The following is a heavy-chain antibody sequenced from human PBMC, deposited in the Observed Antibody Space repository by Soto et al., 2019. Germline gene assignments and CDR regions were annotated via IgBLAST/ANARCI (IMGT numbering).Heavy chain of an antibody. J-gene: IGHJ4*02. CDR1: GLTFGSRA. CDR2: ITDTGGDA. CDR3: AGYYYDSSGYFLPDY. D-gene: IGHD3-22*01. Sequence: GGSLRLSCVASGLTFGSRAMSWVRQSPGEGLEWVSTITDTGGDAKYADSVRGRFAISRDTSKNQFSLKLSSVTAADTAVHYCAGYYYDSSGYFLPDYRGQGTLVTVSS. V-gene: IGHV3-23*01.